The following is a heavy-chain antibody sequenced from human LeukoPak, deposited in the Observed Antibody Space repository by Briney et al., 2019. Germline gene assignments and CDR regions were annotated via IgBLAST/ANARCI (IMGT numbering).Heavy chain of an antibody. V-gene: IGHV4-39*01. CDR2: IYYRGST. J-gene: IGHJ5*02. CDR1: GGSISSSTYY. Sequence: PSETLSLTCTVSGGSISSSTYYWGWIRQPPGRGLEWIGTIYYRGSTYYNPSLKSRVTISVDTSNNQFSLKLTSVTAADTAVYYCAGTYRLRRFDPWGQGTLVTVSS. CDR3: AGTYRLRRFDP. D-gene: IGHD2-2*02.